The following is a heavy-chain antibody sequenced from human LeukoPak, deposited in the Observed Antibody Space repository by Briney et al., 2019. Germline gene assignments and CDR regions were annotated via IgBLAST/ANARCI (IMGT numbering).Heavy chain of an antibody. CDR3: ARSLGLREYQLLKAFDI. J-gene: IGHJ3*02. Sequence: GESLKISCKGSGYSFTNYWIAWVRQMPGKGLEWMGIIYPGNSDTRYSPSLQGQVTVSADKSISTAYLQWSSLKASDTAMYYCARSLGLREYQLLKAFDIWGQGTMVTVSS. CDR2: IYPGNSDT. CDR1: GYSFTNYW. V-gene: IGHV5-51*01. D-gene: IGHD2-2*01.